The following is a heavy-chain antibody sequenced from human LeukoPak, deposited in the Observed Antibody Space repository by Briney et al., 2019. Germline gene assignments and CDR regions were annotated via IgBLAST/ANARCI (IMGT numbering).Heavy chain of an antibody. D-gene: IGHD6-6*01. V-gene: IGHV4-34*01. CDR1: GGSFSGYY. CDR2: INHSGST. Sequence: SETLSLTCAVYGGSFSGYYWSWIRQPPGKGLEWIGEINHSGSTNYNPSLKSRVTISVDTSKNQFSLKLSSVTAADTAVYYCAKISGSSAHWFDPWGQGTLVTVSS. CDR3: AKISGSSAHWFDP. J-gene: IGHJ5*02.